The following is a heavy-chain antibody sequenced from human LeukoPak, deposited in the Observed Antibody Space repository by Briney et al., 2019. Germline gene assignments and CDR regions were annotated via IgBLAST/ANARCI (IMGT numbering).Heavy chain of an antibody. CDR2: IYYSGST. CDR3: ARTSRYDILTGYRYYFDY. D-gene: IGHD3-9*01. V-gene: IGHV4-39*01. J-gene: IGHJ4*02. Sequence: SETLSLTCTVSGGSISSSSYYWGWIRQPPGKGLEWIGSIYYSGSTYYNPSLKSRVTISVDTSKNQFSLKLSSVTAADTAVYYCARTSRYDILTGYRYYFDYWGQGTLVTVSS. CDR1: GGSISSSSYY.